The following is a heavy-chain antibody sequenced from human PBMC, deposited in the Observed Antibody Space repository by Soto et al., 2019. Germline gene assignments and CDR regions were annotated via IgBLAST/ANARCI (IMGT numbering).Heavy chain of an antibody. CDR2: ISWNGGTI. J-gene: IGHJ4*02. V-gene: IGHV3-9*01. CDR3: ANSGSYPTYFDY. Sequence: EVQLVESGGGLVQPGRSLRLSCAASGFTFDDYAMHWVRQAPGKGLEWVSGISWNGGTIGYADSVKGRFTISRDNAKNYLYLQMNSLRDEATALYYCANSGSYPTYFDYWGQGTLVTVSS. CDR1: GFTFDDYA. D-gene: IGHD1-26*01.